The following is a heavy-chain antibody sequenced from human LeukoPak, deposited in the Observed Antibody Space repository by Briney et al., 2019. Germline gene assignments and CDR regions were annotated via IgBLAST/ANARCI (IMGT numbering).Heavy chain of an antibody. CDR1: RYSFTSYW. J-gene: IGHJ4*02. CDR2: IYPGDSDT. CDR3: ARLGRLRYVDWLSHFDY. Sequence: GESLKISCKGSRYSFTSYWIGWVRHMPGKGLEWMGIIYPGDSDTRYSPSFQGQVTISADKSISTAYLQWSSLKASDTAMYYCARLGRLRYVDWLSHFDYWGQGTLVTVSS. V-gene: IGHV5-51*01. D-gene: IGHD3-9*01.